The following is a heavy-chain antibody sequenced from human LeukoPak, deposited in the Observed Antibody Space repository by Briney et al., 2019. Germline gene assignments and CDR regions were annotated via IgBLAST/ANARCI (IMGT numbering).Heavy chain of an antibody. CDR2: IIPIFGTA. CDR3: ARGGWELKSKYYYYYMDV. V-gene: IGHV1-69*05. CDR1: GGTFSSYA. J-gene: IGHJ6*03. D-gene: IGHD1-26*01. Sequence: ASVKVSCEASGGTFSSYAISWVRQAPGQGLEWMGRIIPIFGTANYAQKFQGRVTITTDESTSTAYMELSSLRSEDTAVYYCARGGWELKSKYYYYYMDVWGKGTTVTVSS.